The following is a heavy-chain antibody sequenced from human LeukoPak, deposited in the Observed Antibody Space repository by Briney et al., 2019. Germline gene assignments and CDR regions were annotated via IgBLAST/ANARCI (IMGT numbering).Heavy chain of an antibody. CDR1: GGSISSSSYY. D-gene: IGHD4/OR15-4a*01. J-gene: IGHJ3*02. Sequence: SETLSLTCTVSGGSISSSSYYWGWIRQPPGKGLEWIGSIYYSGSTYYNPSLKSRVTISVDTSKNQFSLKLSSVTAADTAVYYCARGWLTRPTLQSHAFDIWGQGTMVTVSS. CDR2: IYYSGST. CDR3: ARGWLTRPTLQSHAFDI. V-gene: IGHV4-39*01.